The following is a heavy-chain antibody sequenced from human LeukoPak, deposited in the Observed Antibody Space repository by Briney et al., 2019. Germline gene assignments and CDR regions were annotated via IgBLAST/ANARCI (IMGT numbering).Heavy chain of an antibody. CDR3: ARASMRCSSTSCFPWWFDP. V-gene: IGHV4-31*03. J-gene: IGHJ5*02. D-gene: IGHD2-2*01. Sequence: SQTLYLTCTVSGGSISSGGYYWSWIRQHPGKGLEWIGYIYYSGSTYYNPSLKSRVTISVDTSKNQFSLKLSSVTAADTAVYYCARASMRCSSTSCFPWWFDPWGQGTLVTVSS. CDR2: IYYSGST. CDR1: GGSISSGGYY.